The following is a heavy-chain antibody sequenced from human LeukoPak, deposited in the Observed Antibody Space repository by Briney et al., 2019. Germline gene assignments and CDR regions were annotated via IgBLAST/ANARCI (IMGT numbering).Heavy chain of an antibody. CDR3: ARDPASTTVVTQPEGSPYMDV. Sequence: SGGSLRLSCAASGFTFSSYWMHWVRQAPGKGLVWVSRINSDGSSTSYADSVKGRFTISRDNAKNTLYLQMNSLRAEDTAVYYCARDPASTTVVTQPEGSPYMDVWGKGTTVTVSS. V-gene: IGHV3-74*01. D-gene: IGHD4-23*01. CDR1: GFTFSSYW. J-gene: IGHJ6*03. CDR2: INSDGSST.